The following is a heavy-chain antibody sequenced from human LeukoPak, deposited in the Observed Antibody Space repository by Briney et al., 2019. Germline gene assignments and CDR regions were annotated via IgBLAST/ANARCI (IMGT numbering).Heavy chain of an antibody. CDR2: IYYSGST. CDR1: GGSISSGDYY. V-gene: IGHV4-30-4*01. J-gene: IGHJ4*02. D-gene: IGHD4-17*01. CDR3: AREKNGGDYGRLHYFDY. Sequence: SETLSLTCTVSGGSISSGDYYWSWIRQPPGKGLEWIGYIYYSGSTYYNPSLKSRVTISVDTSKNQFSLKLSSVTAADTAVYYCAREKNGGDYGRLHYFDYWGRGTLVTVSS.